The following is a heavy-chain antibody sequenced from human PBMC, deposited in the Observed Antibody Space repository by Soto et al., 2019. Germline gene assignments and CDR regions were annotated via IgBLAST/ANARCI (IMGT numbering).Heavy chain of an antibody. CDR3: ARDLSLGVVWTLGGGMDV. CDR2: ISSSGSTI. V-gene: IGHV3-11*01. D-gene: IGHD3-3*01. Sequence: QVQLVESGGGLVKPGGSLRLSCAASGFTFSDYYMSWIRQAPGKGLEWVSYISSSGSTIYYADSVKGRFTISRDNXKXSXXLQMNSLRAEDTAVYYCARDLSLGVVWTLGGGMDVWGQGTTVTVSS. CDR1: GFTFSDYY. J-gene: IGHJ6*02.